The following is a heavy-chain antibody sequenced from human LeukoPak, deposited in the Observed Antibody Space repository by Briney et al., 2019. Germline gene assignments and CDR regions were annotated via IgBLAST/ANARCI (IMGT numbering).Heavy chain of an antibody. J-gene: IGHJ6*02. CDR2: ISGSGVTT. CDR3: AKCDSLHYYYYGMDD. V-gene: IGHV3-23*01. CDR1: GFTFSSYA. Sequence: PGGSLRLSCAASGFTFSSYALSWVRQAPGKGLEWVSAISGSGVTTYYADSVKSRFTISRDNSQNTLYLQMNSLRAEDTAVYYCAKCDSLHYYYYGMDDWGQGTTVTVSS. D-gene: IGHD3-10*01.